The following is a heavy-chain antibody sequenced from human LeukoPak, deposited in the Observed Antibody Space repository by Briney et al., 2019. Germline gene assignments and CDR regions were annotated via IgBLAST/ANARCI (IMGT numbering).Heavy chain of an antibody. CDR1: GFTFSKYA. D-gene: IGHD4-11*01. J-gene: IGHJ4*02. CDR2: ISGSGGST. CDR3: ARDRGGISTTGGDFDY. V-gene: IGHV3-23*01. Sequence: GGSLRLSCAASGFTFSKYAMSWVRQVPEKGLEWVSGISGSGGSTYYADSVKGRFTISRDNSKNTLHLQMNSLRAEDTAVYYCARDRGGISTTGGDFDYWGQGTLVTVSS.